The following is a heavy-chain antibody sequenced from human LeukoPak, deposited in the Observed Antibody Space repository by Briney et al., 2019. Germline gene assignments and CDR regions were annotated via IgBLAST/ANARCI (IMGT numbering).Heavy chain of an antibody. CDR2: ISDSSSYT. Sequence: GGSLRLSCAASGFTFSDYYMSWIRQAPGKGLECVSYISDSSSYTKYADSVKGRFTISRDNAKNSLYLQMNSLRAEDTAVYYCASLNYDILTGSYYFDYWGQGTLVTISS. V-gene: IGHV3-11*03. J-gene: IGHJ4*02. D-gene: IGHD3-9*01. CDR3: ASLNYDILTGSYYFDY. CDR1: GFTFSDYY.